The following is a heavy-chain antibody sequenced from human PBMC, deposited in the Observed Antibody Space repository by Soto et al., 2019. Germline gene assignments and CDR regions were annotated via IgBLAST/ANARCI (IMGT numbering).Heavy chain of an antibody. V-gene: IGHV4-31*03. Sequence: SETLSLTCSVSSGSITSGAYYCSWIRHHPGKGLEWIGYISYIGSTFYNPSLKSRVSISRDTSKNQFSLNLNSVTAADTAVYYCARGDSYEYYYEFFHHCGQGPLVTV. CDR3: ARGDSYEYYYEFFHH. CDR1: SGSITSGAYY. D-gene: IGHD3-10*01. J-gene: IGHJ1*01. CDR2: ISYIGST.